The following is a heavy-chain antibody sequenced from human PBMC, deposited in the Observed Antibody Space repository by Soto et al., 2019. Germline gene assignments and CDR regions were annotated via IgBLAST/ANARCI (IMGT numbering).Heavy chain of an antibody. CDR3: ARFGEAVAGTGYYYGMEV. CDR2: TYYRSKWYY. CDR1: GHSVSSNHAT. V-gene: IGHV6-1*01. Sequence: PSQTLSRTCAISGHSVSSNHATWDWNRQSPSRGLEWLGRTYYRSKWYYDYALSVKSRITINPDTSNNQLSLQLNSVTPEDTAVYSCARFGEAVAGTGYYYGMEVWGQGTTVTVSS. D-gene: IGHD6-19*01. J-gene: IGHJ6*02.